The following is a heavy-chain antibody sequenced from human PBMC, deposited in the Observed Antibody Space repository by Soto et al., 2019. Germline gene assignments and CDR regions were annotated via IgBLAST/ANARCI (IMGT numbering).Heavy chain of an antibody. J-gene: IGHJ4*02. Sequence: SSETLSLTCTVSGGSISSCGYYWSWIRQHPGKGLEWIGYIYYSGSTYYNPSLKSRVIISVDTSKNQFSLKLSSVTAADTAVYYCATSRSGSYYSLWGQGTLVTVSS. CDR1: GGSISSCGYY. CDR3: ATSRSGSYYSL. D-gene: IGHD1-26*01. CDR2: IYYSGST. V-gene: IGHV4-31*03.